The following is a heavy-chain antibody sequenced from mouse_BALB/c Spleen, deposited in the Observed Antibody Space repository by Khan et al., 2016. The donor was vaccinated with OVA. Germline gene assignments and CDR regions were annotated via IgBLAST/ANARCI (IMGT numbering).Heavy chain of an antibody. CDR1: GISITTGNYR. J-gene: IGHJ1*01. V-gene: IGHV3-5*02. CDR3: ARDSGFWYFDV. D-gene: IGHD2-2*01. CDR2: IFYSGSF. Sequence: EVQLQESGPGLVKPSQTVSLTCSVTGISITTGNYRWSWIRQFPGNKLEWLGFIFYSGSFPYNPSLKSPPTTTRDTSKNQFFLEMNSLTAEDTATYYCARDSGFWYFDVWGAGTTVTVSS.